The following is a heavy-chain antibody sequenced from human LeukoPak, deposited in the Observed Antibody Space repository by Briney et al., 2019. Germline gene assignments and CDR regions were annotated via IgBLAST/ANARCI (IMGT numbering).Heavy chain of an antibody. CDR1: GGSISSGGYY. Sequence: SETLSLTCTVSGGSISSGGYYWSWIRQPPGKGLEWIGYIYYSGSTYYNPSLKSRVTISVDTSKNQFSLKLSSVTAADTAVYYCARSGTAAGFDYWGQGTLVTVSS. D-gene: IGHD6-13*01. V-gene: IGHV4-31*03. CDR2: IYYSGST. J-gene: IGHJ4*02. CDR3: ARSGTAAGFDY.